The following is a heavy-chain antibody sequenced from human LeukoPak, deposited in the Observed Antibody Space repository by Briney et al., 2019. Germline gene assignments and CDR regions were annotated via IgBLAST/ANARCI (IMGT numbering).Heavy chain of an antibody. J-gene: IGHJ6*03. V-gene: IGHV4-30-4*07. CDR2: ISYSGST. D-gene: IGHD3-22*01. CDR1: GGSISSGCYS. Sequence: SQTLSLTCAVSGGSISSGCYSWSWIRQPPGKGLEWNGYISYSGSTYNNPSLNSRISISVDTSKNQFSLKMSSVTAADTACYCCARGEYYYDSSGYFPPMDVWQKGNTVNVFS. CDR3: ARGEYYYDSSGYFPPMDV.